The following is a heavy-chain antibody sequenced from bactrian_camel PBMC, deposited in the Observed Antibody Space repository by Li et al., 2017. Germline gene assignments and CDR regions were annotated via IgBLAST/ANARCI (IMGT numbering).Heavy chain of an antibody. D-gene: IGHD3*01. J-gene: IGHJ4*01. CDR2: FSRTGFP. CDR3: ASDNSPPVPPYACTVFAGY. Sequence: HVQLVESGGGSVQTGGSLRLSCTPSGYTYSSDCVAWFRQAPGSACELVMQFSRTGFPSYGASAKGRFTASRASGSNTVTLHMNDLKPTDTAVYYCASDNSPPVPPYACTVFAGYWGQGTQVTVS. V-gene: IGHV3S56*01. CDR1: GYTYSSDC.